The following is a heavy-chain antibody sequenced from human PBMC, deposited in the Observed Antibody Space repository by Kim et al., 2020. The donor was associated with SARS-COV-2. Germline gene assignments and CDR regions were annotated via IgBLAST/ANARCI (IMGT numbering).Heavy chain of an antibody. CDR3: ARGVGATTPPGY. D-gene: IGHD1-26*01. CDR2: ISSNGGST. Sequence: GGSLRLSCAASGFTFSSYAMHWVRQAPGKGLEYVSAISSNGGSTYYANSVKGRFTISRDNSKNTLYLQMGSLRAEDMAVYYCARGVGATTPPGYWGQGTL. V-gene: IGHV3-64*01. CDR1: GFTFSSYA. J-gene: IGHJ4*02.